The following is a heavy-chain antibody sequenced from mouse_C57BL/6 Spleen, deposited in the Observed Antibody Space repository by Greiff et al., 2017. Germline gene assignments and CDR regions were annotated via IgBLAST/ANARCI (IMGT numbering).Heavy chain of an antibody. J-gene: IGHJ3*01. Sequence: VQLQQSGPELVKPGASVKISCKASGYSFTSYYIHWVKQRPGQGLEWIGWIYPGSGNTKYNEKFKGKATLTADTSSSTAYMQLSSLTSEDSAVYYCARGDSSGYLFAYWGQGTLLTVSA. V-gene: IGHV1-66*01. D-gene: IGHD3-2*02. CDR2: IYPGSGNT. CDR1: GYSFTSYY. CDR3: ARGDSSGYLFAY.